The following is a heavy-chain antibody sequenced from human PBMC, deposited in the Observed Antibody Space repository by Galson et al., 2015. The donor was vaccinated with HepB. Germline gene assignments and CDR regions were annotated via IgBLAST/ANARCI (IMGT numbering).Heavy chain of an antibody. Sequence: SLRLSCAASGFTFSSYGMHWVRQASGKGLERVGRIRSKANSYATAYAASVKGRFTISRDDSKNTAYLQMNSLKTEDTAVYYCTRHSSVDSSGYYKPDYWGQGTLVTVSS. CDR1: GFTFSSYG. D-gene: IGHD3-22*01. J-gene: IGHJ4*02. CDR2: IRSKANSYAT. CDR3: TRHSSVDSSGYYKPDY. V-gene: IGHV3-73*01.